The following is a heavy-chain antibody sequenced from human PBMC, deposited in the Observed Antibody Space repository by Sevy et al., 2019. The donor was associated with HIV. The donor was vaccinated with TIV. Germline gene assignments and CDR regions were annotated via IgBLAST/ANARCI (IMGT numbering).Heavy chain of an antibody. CDR2: LSFGCGKI. D-gene: IGHD2-8*01. CDR3: AREGCTRPHDY. V-gene: IGHV3-23*01. J-gene: IGHJ4*02. Sequence: GESLMISCAASGFAFYDYSMSWIRQAPGKGLEWVATLSFGCGKINYADSVKGRFTISRDNSKNSFYLQMDNLRVEDTALYYCAREGCTRPHDYWGQGTRVTVSS. CDR1: GFAFYDYS.